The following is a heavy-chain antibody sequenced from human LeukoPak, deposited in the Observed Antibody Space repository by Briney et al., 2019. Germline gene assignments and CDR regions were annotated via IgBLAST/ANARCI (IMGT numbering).Heavy chain of an antibody. CDR2: MNPNSGNT. CDR3: ASWGYCSGGSYYQPRYYMDV. Sequence: GASVKVSCKASGYTFTSYDINWVRQATGQGLEWMGWMNPNSGNTGYAQKFQGRVTMTRNTSISTAYMELSSLRSEDTCVYYCASWGYCSGGSYYQPRYYMDVWGKETTVTVSS. CDR1: GYTFTSYD. D-gene: IGHD2-15*01. J-gene: IGHJ6*03. V-gene: IGHV1-8*01.